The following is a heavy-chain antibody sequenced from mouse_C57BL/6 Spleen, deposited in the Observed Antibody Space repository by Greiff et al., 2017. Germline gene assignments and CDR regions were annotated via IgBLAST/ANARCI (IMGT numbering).Heavy chain of an antibody. CDR1: GYAFSSSW. CDR2: IYPGDGDT. CDR3: AKELRLRGFDY. D-gene: IGHD3-2*02. Sequence: QVQLQQSGPELVKPGASVKISCKASGYAFSSSWMNWVKQRPGQGLEWIGRIYPGDGDTNYNGKFKGKATLTADKSSSTAYMQLSSLTSEDSAVYFCAKELRLRGFDYWGQGTTLTVSA. V-gene: IGHV1-82*01. J-gene: IGHJ2*01.